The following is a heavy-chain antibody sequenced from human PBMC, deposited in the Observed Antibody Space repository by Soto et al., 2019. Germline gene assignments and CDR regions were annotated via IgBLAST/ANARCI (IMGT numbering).Heavy chain of an antibody. Sequence: QVHLVQSGAEVKKPGASVKVSCKGSGYAFTTYGITWVRQAPGQGLEWMGWISAHNGNTNYAQQLQGRVTVTRDTSTSTAYMELRSMRSDDTVVYYCARGRYGDYWGQGAVVTFSS. CDR3: ARGRYGDY. V-gene: IGHV1-18*01. CDR2: ISAHNGNT. CDR1: GYAFTTYG. D-gene: IGHD1-1*01. J-gene: IGHJ4*02.